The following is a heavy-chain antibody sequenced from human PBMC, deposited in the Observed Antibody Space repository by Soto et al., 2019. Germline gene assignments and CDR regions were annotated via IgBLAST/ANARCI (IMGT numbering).Heavy chain of an antibody. V-gene: IGHV3-74*01. D-gene: IGHD2-21*02. CDR3: ARESGDWPLNWFDP. Sequence: PAGSLRLSCAASGFNFSNHWMHWVRQRPAEGLVWVSRITSDGKSKAYAESVKGRFAISRDNAKNTLYLQMNALTAEDTAVYYCARESGDWPLNWFDPWGQGTLVTVSS. J-gene: IGHJ5*02. CDR2: ITSDGKSK. CDR1: GFNFSNHW.